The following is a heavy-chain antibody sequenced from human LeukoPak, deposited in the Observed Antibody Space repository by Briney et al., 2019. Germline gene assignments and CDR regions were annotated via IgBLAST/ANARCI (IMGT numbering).Heavy chain of an antibody. CDR1: GVIVSSNY. CDR2: IYSDGSP. CDR3: ARGLPGFS. D-gene: IGHD2-21*01. V-gene: IGHV3-66*01. J-gene: IGHJ4*02. Sequence: PGGSLRLSCAASGVIVSSNYMTWVRQTPGKGLEWVSLIYSDGSPSYAGSVKGRFAISRDNSINTLYLQMNNLRAEDTAVYYCARGLPGFSWGQGTLVTVSS.